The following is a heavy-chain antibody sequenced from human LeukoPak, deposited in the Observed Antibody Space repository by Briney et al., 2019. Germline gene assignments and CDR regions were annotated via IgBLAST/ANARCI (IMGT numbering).Heavy chain of an antibody. J-gene: IGHJ3*02. CDR1: GGSISSYY. Sequence: IPSETLSLTCTVSGGSISSYYWSWIRQPPGKGLEWIGYIYYSGSTNYNPSLKSRVTISVDTSKNQFSLKLCSVTAADTAVYYCARSDYYDSSGSDAFDIWGQGTMVTVSS. CDR3: ARSDYYDSSGSDAFDI. CDR2: IYYSGST. D-gene: IGHD3-22*01. V-gene: IGHV4-59*01.